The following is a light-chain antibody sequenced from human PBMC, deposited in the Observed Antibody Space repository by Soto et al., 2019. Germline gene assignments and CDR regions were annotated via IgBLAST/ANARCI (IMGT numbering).Light chain of an antibody. J-gene: IGKJ1*01. CDR3: QQRSNWLWT. CDR2: DAS. CDR1: QSVSSY. V-gene: IGKV3-11*01. Sequence: EIVLTQSPATLSLSPGERATLSCRASQSVSSYLGSYKQKPAQAPRLLIYDASNRATGIPARFSGSGSGTDFTLTSSSLEPEDFAVYYCQQRSNWLWTFGQGNKMEIK.